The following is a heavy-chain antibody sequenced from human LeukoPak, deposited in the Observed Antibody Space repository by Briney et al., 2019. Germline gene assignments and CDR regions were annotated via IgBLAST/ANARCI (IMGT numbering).Heavy chain of an antibody. CDR3: ARDCVVPAPGATVSAFDI. CDR2: IYTSGST. V-gene: IGHV4-4*07. Sequence: SETLSLTCTVSGGSISSYYWSWIRQPAGKGLEWIGRIYTSGSTNYNPSLKSRVTMSVDTSKNQFSLKLSSVTAADTAVYYCARDCVVPAPGATVSAFDIWGQGTMVTVSS. J-gene: IGHJ3*02. CDR1: GGSISSYY. D-gene: IGHD2-2*01.